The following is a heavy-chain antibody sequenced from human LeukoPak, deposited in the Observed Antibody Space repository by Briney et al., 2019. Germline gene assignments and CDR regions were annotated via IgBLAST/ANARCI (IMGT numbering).Heavy chain of an antibody. D-gene: IGHD5-12*01. J-gene: IGHJ6*02. V-gene: IGHV4-39*07. CDR1: GGSISSSSYY. CDR2: IYYSGST. CDR3: GRSGYDYGYYGMDV. Sequence: SETLSLTCTVSGGSISSSSYYWGWIRQPPGKGLEWIGSIYYSGSTYYNPSLKSRVTISVDTSKNQFSLKLSSVTAADTAVYYCGRSGYDYGYYGMDVWGQGTTVTVSS.